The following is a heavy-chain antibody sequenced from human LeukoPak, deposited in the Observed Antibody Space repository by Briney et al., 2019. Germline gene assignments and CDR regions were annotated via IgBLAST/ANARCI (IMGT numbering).Heavy chain of an antibody. CDR3: AREKKGYCSSTSCQRPQIDY. CDR2: INPNSGRT. J-gene: IGHJ4*02. D-gene: IGHD2-2*01. Sequence: ASVKVSCKASGYTFTGYYMHWVRQAPGQGLEWMGWINPNSGRTNYAQKFQGRVTMTRDTSISTAYMELSRLRSDDTAVYYCAREKKGYCSSTSCQRPQIDYRGQGTLVTVSS. V-gene: IGHV1-2*02. CDR1: GYTFTGYY.